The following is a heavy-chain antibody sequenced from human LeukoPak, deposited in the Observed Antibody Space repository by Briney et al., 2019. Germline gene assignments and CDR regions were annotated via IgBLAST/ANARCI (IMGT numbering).Heavy chain of an antibody. CDR3: ARDYPLWFGLLAFDI. D-gene: IGHD3-10*01. J-gene: IGHJ3*02. Sequence: SETLSLTCTVSGGSISSSSYYWGWIRQPPGKGLEWIGSIYYSGSTYYNPSLKSRVTISVDTSKNQFSLKLSSVTAADTAVYYCARDYPLWFGLLAFDIWGQGTMVTVSS. CDR1: GGSISSSSYY. V-gene: IGHV4-39*07. CDR2: IYYSGST.